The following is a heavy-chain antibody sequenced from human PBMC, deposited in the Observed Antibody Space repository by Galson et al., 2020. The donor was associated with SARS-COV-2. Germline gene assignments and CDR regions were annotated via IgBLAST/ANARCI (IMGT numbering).Heavy chain of an antibody. CDR3: ARGVLPGY. Sequence: SETMSLTSTVSGGSISSYYWSCIRQPPGKGLEWIGYIHYSGTPNYNPTLKSRVTIPVDTAKNQCSLKLSSVTAADTAVYSCARGVLPGYWGQGTLVTVSS. V-gene: IGHV4-59*01. CDR2: IHYSGTP. J-gene: IGHJ4*02. CDR1: GGSISSYY.